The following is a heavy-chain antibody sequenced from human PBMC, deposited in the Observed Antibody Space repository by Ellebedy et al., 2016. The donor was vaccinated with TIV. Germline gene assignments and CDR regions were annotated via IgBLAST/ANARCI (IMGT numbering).Heavy chain of an antibody. CDR3: ARAQARWRYFDY. D-gene: IGHD4-23*01. J-gene: IGHJ4*02. Sequence: ASVKVSCXASGGTFSSYAISWVRQAPGQGLEWMGIINPSGGSTSYAQKFQGRVTMTTDTSTSTAYMELRSLRSDDTAVYYCARAQARWRYFDYWGQGTLVTVSS. CDR1: GGTFSSYA. V-gene: IGHV1-46*01. CDR2: INPSGGST.